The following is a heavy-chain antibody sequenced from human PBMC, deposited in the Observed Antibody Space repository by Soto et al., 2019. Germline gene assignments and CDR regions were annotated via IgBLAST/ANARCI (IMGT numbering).Heavy chain of an antibody. D-gene: IGHD6-19*01. CDR3: AKYGRDSSAWKADY. Sequence: EVELQESGGHLVQPGGSLRLSCAASGFTFSSFSMTWVRQAPGKGLEWVSAISGSGGTTYYADSVKDRFTISRDNSKSTLFLPMHSLRAEDTAVYYCAKYGRDSSAWKADYWGQGTLVTVSS. CDR1: GFTFSSFS. CDR2: ISGSGGTT. V-gene: IGHV3-23*01. J-gene: IGHJ4*02.